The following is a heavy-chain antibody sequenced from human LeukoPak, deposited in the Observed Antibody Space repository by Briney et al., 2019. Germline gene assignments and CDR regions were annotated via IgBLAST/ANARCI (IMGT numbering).Heavy chain of an antibody. J-gene: IGHJ6*03. CDR1: GGSFSGYY. CDR3: ARRARGLRSPYYYYMDV. Sequence: SETLSLTRAVYGGSFSGYYWSWIRQPPGKGLEWIGEINHSGSTNYNPSLKSRVTISVDTSKNQFSLKLSSVTAADTAVYYCARRARGLRSPYYYYMDVWGKGTTVTISS. D-gene: IGHD5-12*01. V-gene: IGHV4-34*01. CDR2: INHSGST.